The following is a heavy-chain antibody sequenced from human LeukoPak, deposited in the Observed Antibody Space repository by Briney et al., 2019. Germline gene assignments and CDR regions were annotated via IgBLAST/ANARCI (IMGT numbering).Heavy chain of an antibody. J-gene: IGHJ3*01. CDR3: ARDTSPWSDSSYFDALDL. V-gene: IGHV3-33*01. Sequence: PGGSLRLSCAASGFTFSNYGMHWVRQAPGKGLEWVAAIWHDGSDTYYADSVKGRFIISRDNSRNSLYLQMNSLRAEDTAIYYCARDTSPWSDSSYFDALDLWGQGTMVTVSS. D-gene: IGHD6-13*01. CDR1: GFTFSNYG. CDR2: IWHDGSDT.